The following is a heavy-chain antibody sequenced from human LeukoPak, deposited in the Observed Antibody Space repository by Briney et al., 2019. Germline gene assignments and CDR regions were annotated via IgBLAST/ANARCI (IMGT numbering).Heavy chain of an antibody. CDR1: GFTFSSYS. J-gene: IGHJ3*02. CDR2: INNSSNYI. V-gene: IGHV3-21*01. CDR3: ASGASRWSLDVFDI. Sequence: GGSLRLSCAASGFTFSSYSMNWVRQAPGKGLEWGSSINNSSNYIYYADSVKGRFTISRDNAKNSLYLQMNSLRAEDTAVYYCASGASRWSLDVFDIWGQGTMVSVSS. D-gene: IGHD6-13*01.